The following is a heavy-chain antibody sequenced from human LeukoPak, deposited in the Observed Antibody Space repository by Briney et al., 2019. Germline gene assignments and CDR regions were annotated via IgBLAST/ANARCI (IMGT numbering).Heavy chain of an antibody. Sequence: SETLSLTCTVSGGSISSGDYHWSWIRQPPGKGLEWIGYIYYSGSTYYNPSLKSRVTMSVDTSKNQFSLKLSSVTAADTAVYYCASLYYYDTRAPFDYWGQGTLVTVSS. D-gene: IGHD3-22*01. CDR2: IYYSGST. CDR3: ASLYYYDTRAPFDY. J-gene: IGHJ4*02. V-gene: IGHV4-30-4*01. CDR1: GGSISSGDYH.